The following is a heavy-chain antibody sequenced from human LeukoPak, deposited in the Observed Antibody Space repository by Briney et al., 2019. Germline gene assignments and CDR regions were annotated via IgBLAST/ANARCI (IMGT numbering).Heavy chain of an antibody. D-gene: IGHD3-22*01. J-gene: IGHJ4*02. CDR2: ISYNGNKK. CDR3: VKDGDYYESSGYYYFDY. Sequence: PGRSLRLSCAASGFSFSNYGLHWVRQAPGKGLEWVALISYNGNKKYYADSVKGRFTISRDNSKNTLYLQMSSLRAEDTAVYYCVKDGDYYESSGYYYFDYWGQGTLVTVSS. CDR1: GFSFSNYG. V-gene: IGHV3-30*18.